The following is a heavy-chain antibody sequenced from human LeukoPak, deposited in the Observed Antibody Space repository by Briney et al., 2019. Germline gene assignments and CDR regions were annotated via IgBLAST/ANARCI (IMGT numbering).Heavy chain of an antibody. Sequence: PGRSLRLSCAASGLTIDDYAMHWVRQAPGKGLEWVSGISWNSDSIGYADSVRGRFTISRDNAKNSLYLEMNSLRAEDMALYYCATGGHCSRTRCSEAFDMWGQGTMVTVSS. V-gene: IGHV3-9*03. CDR2: ISWNSDSI. J-gene: IGHJ3*02. D-gene: IGHD2-2*01. CDR3: ATGGHCSRTRCSEAFDM. CDR1: GLTIDDYA.